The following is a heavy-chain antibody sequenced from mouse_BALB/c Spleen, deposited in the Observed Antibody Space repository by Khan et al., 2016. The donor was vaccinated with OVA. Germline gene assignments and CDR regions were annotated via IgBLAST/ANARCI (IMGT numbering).Heavy chain of an antibody. J-gene: IGHJ3*01. V-gene: IGHV1-18*01. D-gene: IGHD2-14*01. CDR2: INPNNDDT. CDR1: GYSFTEYS. CDR3: SRNYRYDDWFAY. Sequence: VQLQQSGPELVKPGASVKISCKTSGYSFTEYSMHWVKQSHGKSLEWIGGINPNNDDTIYNQKFKGTATLTVDKSSSTAYMELRSLTSDDSAVYYCSRNYRYDDWFAYWGPGTLVTVSA.